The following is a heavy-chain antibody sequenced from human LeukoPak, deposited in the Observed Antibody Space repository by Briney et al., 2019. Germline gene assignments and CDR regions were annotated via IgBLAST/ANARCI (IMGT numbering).Heavy chain of an antibody. V-gene: IGHV1-8*01. CDR3: ARSYRRAGSYYSDLNY. J-gene: IGHJ4*02. D-gene: IGHD1-26*01. Sequence: ASVKVSCKASGYTFTSYDINWVRQATGQGPEWMGWMNPNSGNTGYAQKFQGRVTMTRNTSISTAYMELSSLRSEDTAVYYCARSYRRAGSYYSDLNYWGQGTLVTVSS. CDR2: MNPNSGNT. CDR1: GYTFTSYD.